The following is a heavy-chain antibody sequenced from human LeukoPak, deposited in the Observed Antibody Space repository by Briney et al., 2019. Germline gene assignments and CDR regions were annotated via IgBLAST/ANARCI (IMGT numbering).Heavy chain of an antibody. V-gene: IGHV3-11*01. D-gene: IGHD6-19*01. CDR2: ISSSGSTI. CDR1: GFTFSDYY. J-gene: IGHJ4*02. Sequence: GGSLRLSCAASGFTFSDYYMSWIRQAPGKGLEWVSYISSSGSTIYYADSVKGRFTISRDNAKNSLYLQMNSLRAEDTAVHYCASVAVAGTYFDYWGQGTLVTVSS. CDR3: ASVAVAGTYFDY.